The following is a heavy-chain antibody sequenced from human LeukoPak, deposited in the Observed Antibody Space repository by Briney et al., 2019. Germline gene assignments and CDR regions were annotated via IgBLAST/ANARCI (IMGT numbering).Heavy chain of an antibody. D-gene: IGHD3-22*01. CDR1: GFTFSSYS. CDR3: ARQDSSGFLSPTDY. CDR2: ISSSSSYI. Sequence: GGSLRLSCAASGFTFSSYSMNWVRQAPGKGLEWVSSISSSSSYIYYAVSVKGRFTISRDNAKNSLYLQMNSLRAEDTAVYYCARQDSSGFLSPTDYWGQRTLVTVSS. J-gene: IGHJ4*02. V-gene: IGHV3-21*01.